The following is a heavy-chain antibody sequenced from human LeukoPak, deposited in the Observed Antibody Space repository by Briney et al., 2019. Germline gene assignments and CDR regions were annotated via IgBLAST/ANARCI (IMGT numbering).Heavy chain of an antibody. J-gene: IGHJ3*01. CDR1: GFTFSSYS. CDR2: ISGDSRYI. D-gene: IGHD1-26*01. Sequence: GGSLRLSCAASGFTFSSYSMNWVRQAPGKGLEWVSAISGDSRYIYYADSVKGRFTISRDNAKNSLYLQMNSLRAEDTAIYYCARDTSYWGQGTMVTVSS. CDR3: ARDTSY. V-gene: IGHV3-21*01.